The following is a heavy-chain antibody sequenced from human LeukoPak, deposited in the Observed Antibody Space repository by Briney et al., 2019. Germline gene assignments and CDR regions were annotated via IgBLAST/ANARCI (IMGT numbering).Heavy chain of an antibody. D-gene: IGHD3-10*01. V-gene: IGHV5-51*01. CDR2: ICPGVSDA. CDR3: ARHVSLLWFGEPSVHYMDV. J-gene: IGHJ6*03. CDR1: GYSFTSYC. Sequence: GESLKISCKGSGYSFTSYCIGWVRQLPGKGLEWMGIICPGVSDARYTPSFQGQVTISADKSISTAYLQWSSLKASDTAMYYCARHVSLLWFGEPSVHYMDVWGKGTTVTVSS.